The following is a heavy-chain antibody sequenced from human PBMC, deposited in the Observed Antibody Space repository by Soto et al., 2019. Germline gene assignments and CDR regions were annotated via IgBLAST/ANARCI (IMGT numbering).Heavy chain of an antibody. V-gene: IGHV4-39*01. CDR2: IYYSGST. CDR1: GGSISSSSYY. Sequence: SETLSLTCTVSGGSISSSSYYWGWIRQPPGKGLEWIGRIYYSGSTYYNPSLKSRVTISVDTSKNQFSLKLSSVTAADTAVYYCARHSLGYYYYYGMDVWGQGTTVTVSS. CDR3: ARHSLGYYYYYGMDV. D-gene: IGHD6-13*01. J-gene: IGHJ6*02.